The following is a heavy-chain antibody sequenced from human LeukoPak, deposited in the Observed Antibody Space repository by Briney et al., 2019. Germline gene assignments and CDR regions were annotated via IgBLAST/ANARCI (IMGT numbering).Heavy chain of an antibody. V-gene: IGHV4-59*08. J-gene: IGHJ5*02. D-gene: IGHD3-9*01. CDR3: ARHSVTDFDGSHTPTWFDP. Sequence: SYTLSLTCTVSGGSITSFYWSWIRLPPGKGLEWIGFIFYNGNTKYNPSLKSRVTISVDTSKNQFSLKLNSVTAADTAVYFCARHSVTDFDGSHTPTWFDPWGQGTLVSVSS. CDR2: IFYNGNT. CDR1: GGSITSFY.